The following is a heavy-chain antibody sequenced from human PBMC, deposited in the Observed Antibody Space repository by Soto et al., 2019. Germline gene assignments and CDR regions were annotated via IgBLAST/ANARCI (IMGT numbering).Heavy chain of an antibody. D-gene: IGHD1-26*01. Sequence: QVQLVQSGAEEKKPGASVKVSCKASGYTFTSYAMHWVRQAPGQRLEWMGWINAGNGNTKYSQKFQGRVTITRDTAASTANMELSSLRSEDTAVYYCACVRELLTFDYWGQGTLVTVSS. V-gene: IGHV1-3*05. CDR1: GYTFTSYA. J-gene: IGHJ4*02. CDR3: ACVRELLTFDY. CDR2: INAGNGNT.